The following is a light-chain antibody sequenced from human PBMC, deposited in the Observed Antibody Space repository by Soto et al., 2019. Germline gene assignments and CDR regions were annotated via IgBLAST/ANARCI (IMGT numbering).Light chain of an antibody. Sequence: EIVLTQSPATLSLSPGERATLSCRASQSISNNLAWYQQKPGQAPRLVIYSAFTRATGIPARFSGSGSGTEFTLTISSLQSEDFAVYYCQQYNNWPPTFGQGTKVDIK. CDR1: QSISNN. CDR3: QQYNNWPPT. J-gene: IGKJ1*01. V-gene: IGKV3-15*01. CDR2: SAF.